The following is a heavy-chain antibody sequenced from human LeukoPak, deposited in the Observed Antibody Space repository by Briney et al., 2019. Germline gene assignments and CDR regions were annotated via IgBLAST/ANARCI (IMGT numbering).Heavy chain of an antibody. CDR2: TSSSSSYI. V-gene: IGHV3-21*01. CDR1: GFTFSSYS. J-gene: IGHJ4*02. CDR3: ARVYGDYSHYYFDY. D-gene: IGHD4-17*01. Sequence: PGGSLRLSCAASGFTFSSYSMNWVRQAPGKGLEWVSSTSSSSSYIYYADSVKGRFTISRDNAKNSLYLQMNSLRAEDTAVYYCARVYGDYSHYYFDYWGQGTLVTASS.